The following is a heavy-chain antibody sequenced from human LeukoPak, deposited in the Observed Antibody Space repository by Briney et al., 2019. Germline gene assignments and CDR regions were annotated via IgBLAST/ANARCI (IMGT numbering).Heavy chain of an antibody. CDR2: FDPEDGET. CDR1: GYTLTELS. J-gene: IGHJ4*02. V-gene: IGHV1-24*01. D-gene: IGHD1-1*01. Sequence: ASVKVSCKVSGYTLTELSMHWVRQAPGKGLEWMGGFDPEDGETIYAQKFQGRVTMTEDTSTDTAYMELSSLRSEDTAVYYCATLGAERYNDGYFDYWGQGTLVTVSS. CDR3: ATLGAERYNDGYFDY.